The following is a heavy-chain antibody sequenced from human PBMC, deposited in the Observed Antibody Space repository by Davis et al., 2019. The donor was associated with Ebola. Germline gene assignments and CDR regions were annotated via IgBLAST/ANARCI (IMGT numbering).Heavy chain of an antibody. Sequence: ASVKVSCKASGYTFTSYGISWVRQAPGQGLEWMGWISAYNGNTNYAQKLQGRVTMTTDTSTSTAYMELSSLRSEDTAVYYCARGRYYYDSSGYYKDWGQGTLVTVSS. D-gene: IGHD3-22*01. CDR1: GYTFTSYG. V-gene: IGHV1-18*01. CDR2: ISAYNGNT. J-gene: IGHJ4*02. CDR3: ARGRYYYDSSGYYKD.